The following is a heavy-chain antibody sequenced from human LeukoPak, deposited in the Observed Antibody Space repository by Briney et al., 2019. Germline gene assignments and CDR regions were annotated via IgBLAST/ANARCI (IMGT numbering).Heavy chain of an antibody. CDR2: INPSGGST. J-gene: IGHJ5*02. V-gene: IGHV1-46*01. Sequence: GASVKVSCKASGYTFTSYYMHWVRQAPGQGLEWMGIINPSGGSTSYAQKFQGRVTMTRDTSTSTVYMELSSLRSEDTAVYYCARVEHSSSWHDNWFDPWGQGTLVTVPS. D-gene: IGHD6-13*01. CDR1: GYTFTSYY. CDR3: ARVEHSSSWHDNWFDP.